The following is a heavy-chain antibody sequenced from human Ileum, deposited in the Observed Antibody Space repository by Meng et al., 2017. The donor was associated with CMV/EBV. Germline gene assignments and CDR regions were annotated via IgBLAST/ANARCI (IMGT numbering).Heavy chain of an antibody. CDR3: VHRKDYSGNWNGGSADY. J-gene: IGHJ4*02. CDR1: SLNSSPVG. D-gene: IGHD1-1*01. V-gene: IGHV2-5*02. Sequence: SLNSSPVGVGWIRQPTGKALEWLAFIYWDDDKRYNPSLKNRLTITKDAPKNQVALTMTNMDPADTATYHCVHRKDYSGNWNGGSADYWGQGALVTVSS. CDR2: IYWDDDK.